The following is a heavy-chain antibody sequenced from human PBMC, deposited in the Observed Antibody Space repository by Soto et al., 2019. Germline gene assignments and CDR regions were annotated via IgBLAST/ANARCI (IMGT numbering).Heavy chain of an antibody. D-gene: IGHD1-26*01. J-gene: IGHJ4*02. Sequence: ESGGGAVQPGGSLRLSCAASGFIFSDYGMHWIRQAPGKGLEWVAVISYDGSNKYYADSVKGRFTISRDNSENTVYLQMNSLRVADTAMYYCAKVSIVGATLNYFDCWGQGTLVTVSS. CDR3: AKVSIVGATLNYFDC. CDR2: ISYDGSNK. CDR1: GFIFSDYG. V-gene: IGHV3-30*18.